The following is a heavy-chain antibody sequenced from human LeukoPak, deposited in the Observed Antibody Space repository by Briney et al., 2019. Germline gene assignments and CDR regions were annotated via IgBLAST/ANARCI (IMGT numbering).Heavy chain of an antibody. D-gene: IGHD2-15*01. V-gene: IGHV4-31*03. CDR3: AKVVVVAANGEVVLHPPNAFDV. Sequence: SETLSLTCTLSGVSFTSADYYWTSIRQLPGKGLGWIASLYYTGDSSYKPSLKSRLTISADTSNAQFFLNLRSVTAADTALYYCAKVVVVAANGEVVLHPPNAFDVWGPGTIVTVSS. CDR2: LYYTGDS. CDR1: GVSFTSADYY. J-gene: IGHJ3*01.